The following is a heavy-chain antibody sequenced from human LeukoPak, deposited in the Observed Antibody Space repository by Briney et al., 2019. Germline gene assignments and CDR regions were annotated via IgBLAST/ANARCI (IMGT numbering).Heavy chain of an antibody. J-gene: IGHJ4*02. CDR2: IYSGGST. D-gene: IGHD3-9*01. V-gene: IGHV3-53*01. Sequence: GSLRLSCAASGFTFSSYAMHWVRQTPGKGLEWVSVIYSGGSTYYADSVKGRFTISRDNSKNTLYLQMNSLRAEDTAVYYCARSSRWLFDYWGQGTLVTVSS. CDR1: GFTFSSYA. CDR3: ARSSRWLFDY.